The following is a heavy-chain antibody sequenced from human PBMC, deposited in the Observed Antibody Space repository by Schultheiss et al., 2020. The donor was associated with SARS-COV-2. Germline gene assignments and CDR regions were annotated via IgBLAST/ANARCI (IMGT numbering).Heavy chain of an antibody. J-gene: IGHJ4*02. CDR2: IYHSGST. CDR1: SGSISSGGYS. Sequence: SETLSLTCAVSSGSISSGGYSWSWIRQPPGKGLEWIGYIYHSGSTYYNPSLKSRVTISVDRSKNQFSLKLTSVTAADTAVYYCARVDSSGPDLFDYWGRGALVTVSS. D-gene: IGHD3-22*01. CDR3: ARVDSSGPDLFDY. V-gene: IGHV4-30-2*01.